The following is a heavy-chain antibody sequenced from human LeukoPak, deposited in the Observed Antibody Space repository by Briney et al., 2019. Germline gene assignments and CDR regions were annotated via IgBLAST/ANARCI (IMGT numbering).Heavy chain of an antibody. CDR2: IYYSGST. CDR1: GGSISSYY. D-gene: IGHD5-12*01. Sequence: SETLSLTCTVSGGSISSYYWSWIRQPPGKGLEWIGYIYYSGSTNYNPSLKSRVTISVDTSKNQFSLKLSSVTAADTAVYYCARVLYSGYDSSWFDPWGQGTLVTVSS. V-gene: IGHV4-59*01. CDR3: ARVLYSGYDSSWFDP. J-gene: IGHJ5*02.